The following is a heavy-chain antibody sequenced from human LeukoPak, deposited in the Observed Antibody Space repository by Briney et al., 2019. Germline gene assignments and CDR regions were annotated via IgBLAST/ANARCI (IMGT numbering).Heavy chain of an antibody. Sequence: GGSLRFSCAASGFTFSSYEMNWVRQAPGKGLEWVSYISSSGSTIYYADSVKGRFTISRDNAKNSLYLQMNSLRAEDTAVYYCTELGITMIGGVWGKGTTVTISS. CDR1: GFTFSSYE. J-gene: IGHJ6*04. V-gene: IGHV3-48*03. D-gene: IGHD3-10*02. CDR3: TELGITMIGGV. CDR2: ISSSGSTI.